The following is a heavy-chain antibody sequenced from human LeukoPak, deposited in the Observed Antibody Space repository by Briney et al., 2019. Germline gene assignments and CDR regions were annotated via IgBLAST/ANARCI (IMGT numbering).Heavy chain of an antibody. D-gene: IGHD2-2*01. CDR2: TGSTGVST. V-gene: IGHV3-23*01. Sequence: GGSLRLSCAASGFTFSSYAMNWVRQAPGKGLEWVSGTGSTGVSTFYADSVKGRFTVSRDNSKNTLSLQMNSLRAEDTAVYYCAKDPGVVPAHYFDYWGQGTLVSVSS. CDR3: AKDPGVVPAHYFDY. J-gene: IGHJ4*02. CDR1: GFTFSSYA.